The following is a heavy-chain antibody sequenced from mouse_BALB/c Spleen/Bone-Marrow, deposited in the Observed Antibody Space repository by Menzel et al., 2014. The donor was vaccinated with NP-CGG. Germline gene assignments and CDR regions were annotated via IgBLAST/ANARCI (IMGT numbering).Heavy chain of an antibody. CDR3: ARYGGRYYAMDY. Sequence: VQLKQSGAELVKPGASVKLSCTASGFNIKDTYMHWVKQRPGQGLEWIGRIDPANGNTNYDPRFQGKATITADTSSNTAYLQLSSLTSEDTAVYYCARYGGRYYAMDYWGQGTSVTVSS. CDR1: GFNIKDTY. D-gene: IGHD1-1*01. V-gene: IGHV14-3*02. J-gene: IGHJ4*01. CDR2: IDPANGNT.